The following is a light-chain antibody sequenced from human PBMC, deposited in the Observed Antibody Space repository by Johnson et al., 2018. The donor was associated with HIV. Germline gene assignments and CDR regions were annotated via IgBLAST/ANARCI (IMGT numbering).Light chain of an antibody. CDR1: SSNIGNNY. CDR2: ENT. V-gene: IGLV1-51*02. Sequence: QSVLTQPPSVSAAPGQKVTISCSGSSSNIGNNYVSWYQQVPGTAPKLLIYENTNRPSWIPDRFSGSKSGTSATLGFTGLQTGDEADYYCGTWERSLSTGGFFGTGIKVTVL. CDR3: GTWERSLSTGGF. J-gene: IGLJ1*01.